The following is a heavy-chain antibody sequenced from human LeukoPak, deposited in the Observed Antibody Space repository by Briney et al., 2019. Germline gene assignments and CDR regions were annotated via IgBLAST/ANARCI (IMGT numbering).Heavy chain of an antibody. CDR2: INQDGSEK. Sequence: PGGSLRLSCAASGFTFSNYWMSWVRQAPGKGLEWVANINQDGSEKYYVDSLKGRFTISRDNAKNSLYLQMNSLRAEDTAVYYCAIVDTAIFDYWGQGTLVTVSS. CDR3: AIVDTAIFDY. V-gene: IGHV3-7*05. D-gene: IGHD5-18*01. CDR1: GFTFSNYW. J-gene: IGHJ4*02.